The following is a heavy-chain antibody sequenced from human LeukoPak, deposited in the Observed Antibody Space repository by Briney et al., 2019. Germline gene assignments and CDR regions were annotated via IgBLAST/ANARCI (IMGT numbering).Heavy chain of an antibody. D-gene: IGHD2-15*01. Sequence: APVKVSCKASGYTFSSYGVTWLRQAPGQGLEWMGWISAFNGDTNYAQKFQGRVTMTTETSTTTAYMELRSLRSDDTAVYYCARASATQANWFDPWGQGTPVTVSS. V-gene: IGHV1-18*01. CDR3: ARASATQANWFDP. CDR2: ISAFNGDT. J-gene: IGHJ5*02. CDR1: GYTFSSYG.